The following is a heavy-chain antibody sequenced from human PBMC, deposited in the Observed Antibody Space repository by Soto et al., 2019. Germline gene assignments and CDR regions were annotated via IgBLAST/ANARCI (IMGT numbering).Heavy chain of an antibody. D-gene: IGHD3-16*01. CDR3: ARAGGMGGVLNY. Sequence: SETLSLTCTVSGVSISSYYCSWIRQPPGKGLEWIGYIYYSGSTNYNPSLKSRVTISVDTSKNQFSLKLSSVTAADTAVYYCARAGGMGGVLNYWGQETLVTVSS. CDR1: GVSISSYY. V-gene: IGHV4-59*01. J-gene: IGHJ4*02. CDR2: IYYSGST.